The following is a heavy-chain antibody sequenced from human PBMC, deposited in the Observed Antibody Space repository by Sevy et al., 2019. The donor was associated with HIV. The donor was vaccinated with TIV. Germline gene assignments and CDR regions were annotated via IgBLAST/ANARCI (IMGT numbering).Heavy chain of an antibody. Sequence: SETLSLTCTVSGGSISSYYWSWIRQPPGKGLEWIGYIYDSGSTNYNPSLKSRVTISVDTSKNQFSLKLSSVTAADTAVYYCARDHGDYAAFDIWGQGTMVTVSS. D-gene: IGHD4-17*01. J-gene: IGHJ3*02. CDR2: IYDSGST. CDR3: ARDHGDYAAFDI. V-gene: IGHV4-59*01. CDR1: GGSISSYY.